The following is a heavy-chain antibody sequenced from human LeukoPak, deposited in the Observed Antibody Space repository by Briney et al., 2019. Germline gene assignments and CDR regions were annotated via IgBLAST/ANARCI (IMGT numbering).Heavy chain of an antibody. V-gene: IGHV3-30*04. CDR2: LSFDGAHK. Sequence: PGGSLRLSCAASGFTFRHYAVHWVRQAPGRGLEWVAVLSFDGAHKYYAESVKGRFPISKDNSNNTLFLQMDSLRLEDTALYYCVRARAGGLDYWGQGTLVTVSS. CDR1: GFTFRHYA. CDR3: VRARAGGLDY. D-gene: IGHD3-16*01. J-gene: IGHJ4*02.